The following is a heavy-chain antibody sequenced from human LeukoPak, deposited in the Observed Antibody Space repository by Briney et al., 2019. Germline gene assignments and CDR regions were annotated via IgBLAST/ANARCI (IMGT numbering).Heavy chain of an antibody. D-gene: IGHD6-19*01. Sequence: PGGSLRLSCAASGFTFSVSDIHWVRQASGKGLEWVGRITTKASNYATAYAASVKGRFTISRDDSENTAYLQVNSLKTEDTAVYYCTTYRSGHYWGQGTLVTVSS. CDR1: GFTFSVSD. V-gene: IGHV3-73*01. J-gene: IGHJ4*02. CDR2: ITTKASNYAT. CDR3: TTYRSGHY.